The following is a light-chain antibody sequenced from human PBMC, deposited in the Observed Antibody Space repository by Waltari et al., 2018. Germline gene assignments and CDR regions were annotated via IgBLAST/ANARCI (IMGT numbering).Light chain of an antibody. Sequence: QSALTQPASVSGSPGQSTTISCTGTSSAVGFYNYVSWYQQHPGKAPKLMIYDVSERPSGVSNRFSGSKSGNTASLTISGLQAEDEADYYCNSYAGSSSWVFGGGTKLTVL. CDR2: DVS. J-gene: IGLJ3*02. CDR1: SSAVGFYNY. CDR3: NSYAGSSSWV. V-gene: IGLV2-14*01.